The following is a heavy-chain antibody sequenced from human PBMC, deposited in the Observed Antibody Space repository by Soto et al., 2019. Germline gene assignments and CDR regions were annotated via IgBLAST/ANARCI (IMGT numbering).Heavy chain of an antibody. J-gene: IGHJ4*02. V-gene: IGHV1-2*02. D-gene: IGHD1-1*01. CDR2: INPNSGGT. Sequence: SVQVSCKPSGYTFTGYYMHWVRQAPGQGLEWMGWINPNSGGTNYAQKFQGRVTMTRDTSISTAYMELSRLRSDDTAEYYCALAGPSTTDLDEWGQGTLVTLYS. CDR1: GYTFTGYY. CDR3: ALAGPSTTDLDE.